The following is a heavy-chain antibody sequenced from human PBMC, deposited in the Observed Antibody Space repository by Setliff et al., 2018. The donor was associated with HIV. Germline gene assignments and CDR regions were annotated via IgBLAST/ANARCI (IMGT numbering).Heavy chain of an antibody. D-gene: IGHD5-12*01. CDR3: ARGVASYYYYMDV. Sequence: SETLSLTCTVSGGSISSSSYCWSWIRQPAGKGLEWIGHIYTSGSTNYNPSLKSRVTISVDTSKNQFSLKLSSVTAADTAVYYCARGVASYYYYMDVWGKGTTVTVSS. CDR1: GGSISSSSYC. V-gene: IGHV4-61*09. CDR2: IYTSGST. J-gene: IGHJ6*03.